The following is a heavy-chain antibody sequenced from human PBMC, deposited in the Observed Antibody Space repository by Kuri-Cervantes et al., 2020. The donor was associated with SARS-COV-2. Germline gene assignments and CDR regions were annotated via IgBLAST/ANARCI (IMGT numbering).Heavy chain of an antibody. CDR3: TTDRAITVRPLFDS. V-gene: IGHV3-15*01. J-gene: IGHJ4*02. D-gene: IGHD6-6*01. CDR1: GLTVNEAW. Sequence: GESLKISCAVSGLTVNEAWMGWVRQAPGRGLEWVGRLKSKSDGGTPDYAAPVKGRFTISGDESKNTLNLQMSSLKTEDTALYYCTTDRAITVRPLFDSWGQGTLVTVSS. CDR2: LKSKSDGGTP.